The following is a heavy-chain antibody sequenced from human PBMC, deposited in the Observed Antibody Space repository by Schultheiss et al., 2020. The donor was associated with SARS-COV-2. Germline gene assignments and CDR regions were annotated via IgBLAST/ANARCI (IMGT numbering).Heavy chain of an antibody. V-gene: IGHV3-48*02. CDR3: ARDYYDSSGYFYGQH. D-gene: IGHD3-22*01. J-gene: IGHJ1*01. CDR2: ISSSSTII. Sequence: GESLKISCAASGFTFSSYSMNWVRQAPGKGLEWVSYISSSSTIIYYADSVEGRFTISRDNAKNSLYLQMNSLRDEDTAVYYCARDYYDSSGYFYGQHWGQGTLVTVSS. CDR1: GFTFSSYS.